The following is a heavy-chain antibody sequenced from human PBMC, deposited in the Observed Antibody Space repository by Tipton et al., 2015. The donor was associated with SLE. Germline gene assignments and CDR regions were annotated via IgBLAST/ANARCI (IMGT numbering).Heavy chain of an antibody. CDR2: IHYGGTSSGRT. J-gene: IGHJ4*02. CDR1: GGSIGPYY. CDR3: ARSAGYGSSWAHFDY. D-gene: IGHD6-13*01. Sequence: TLSLTCTVSGGSIGPYYWNWIRQPPGKPLEWIGYIHYGGTSSGRTNSNPSLKSRVSMSVDPSKMQFSLKLSSVTAADTAVYYCARSAGYGSSWAHFDYWGQGTLVTVSS. V-gene: IGHV4-59*01.